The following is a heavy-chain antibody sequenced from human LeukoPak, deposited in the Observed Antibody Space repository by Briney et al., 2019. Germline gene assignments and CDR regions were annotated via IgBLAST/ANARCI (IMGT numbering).Heavy chain of an antibody. D-gene: IGHD2-2*01. CDR2: INPSGGST. Sequence: ASVKVSCKASGYTFTSYYMHWVRQAPGQGLEWMGIINPSGGSTSYAQKFQGRVTMTRDTSTSTVYMELGSLRSEDTAVYYCARGHCSSTSCYESDAFDIWGQGTMVTVSS. J-gene: IGHJ3*02. CDR1: GYTFTSYY. CDR3: ARGHCSSTSCYESDAFDI. V-gene: IGHV1-46*01.